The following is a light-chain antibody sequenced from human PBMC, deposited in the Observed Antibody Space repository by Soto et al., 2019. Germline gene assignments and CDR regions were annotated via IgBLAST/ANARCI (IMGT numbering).Light chain of an antibody. V-gene: IGKV1-5*01. Sequence: DIQMTQSPSTLSASIGDRGTITCRASQNINNWIAWYQQKPGKAPKLLIYSASTLQSGVPSRFSGSGSGTDFTITISSLQPEDFATYYCQQLNSYPRTFGHGTKVDI. J-gene: IGKJ1*01. CDR3: QQLNSYPRT. CDR2: SAS. CDR1: QNINNW.